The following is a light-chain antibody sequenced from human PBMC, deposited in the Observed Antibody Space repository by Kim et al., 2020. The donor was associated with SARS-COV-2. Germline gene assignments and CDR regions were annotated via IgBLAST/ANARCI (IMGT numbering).Light chain of an antibody. J-gene: IGLJ2*01. CDR2: QDS. V-gene: IGLV3-1*01. Sequence: VSPGQTACITCSGDKLGDKYACWYQQKPGQSPVLVMYQDSKRPSGIPERFSGSNSGNTATLTISGTQAMDEADYYCQAWDSSTAVFGGGTQLTVL. CDR3: QAWDSSTAV. CDR1: KLGDKY.